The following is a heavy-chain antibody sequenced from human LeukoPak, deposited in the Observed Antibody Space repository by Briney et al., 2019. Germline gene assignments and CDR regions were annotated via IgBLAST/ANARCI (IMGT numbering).Heavy chain of an antibody. Sequence: SGTLSLTCAVSGGSISSSNWWSWVRQPPGKGLEWIGEIYHSGSTNYNPSLKSRATISVDKSKNQFSLKLSSVTAADTAVYYCASSILVPAAIRAFDIWGQGTMVTVSS. D-gene: IGHD2-2*02. CDR3: ASSILVPAAIRAFDI. CDR1: GGSISSSNW. J-gene: IGHJ3*02. V-gene: IGHV4-4*02. CDR2: IYHSGST.